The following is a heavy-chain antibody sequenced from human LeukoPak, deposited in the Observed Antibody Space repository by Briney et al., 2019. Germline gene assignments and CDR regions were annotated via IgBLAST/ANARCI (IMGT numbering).Heavy chain of an antibody. CDR3: ARGETGYSNGGHYYYFMDV. Sequence: PSETLSLTCTVSGGSISSSSYYWGWIRQPPGKGLEWIGSIYYSGSTYYNPSLKSRVTISVDTSKNQFSLKLSSVTAADTAVYYCARGETGYSNGGHYYYFMDVWGKGTTVTVSS. D-gene: IGHD4-11*01. CDR1: GGSISSSSYY. J-gene: IGHJ6*03. CDR2: IYYSGST. V-gene: IGHV4-39*07.